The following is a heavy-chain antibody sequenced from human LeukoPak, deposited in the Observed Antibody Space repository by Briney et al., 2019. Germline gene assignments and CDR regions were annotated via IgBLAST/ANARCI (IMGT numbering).Heavy chain of an antibody. V-gene: IGHV1-2*07. CDR3: ERAYSSGLIDY. CDR2: INPNSCKT. J-gene: IGHJ4*02. D-gene: IGHD6-19*01. CDR1: GCTFTGYY. Sequence: SVNVSCLGCGCTFTGYYMHWVRQPAGRGRDWMGWINPNSCKTNYAHKFQGRVTMTRDTSISTAYMELSRLRSDDTAVYYCERAYSSGLIDYWGQGTLVTVSS.